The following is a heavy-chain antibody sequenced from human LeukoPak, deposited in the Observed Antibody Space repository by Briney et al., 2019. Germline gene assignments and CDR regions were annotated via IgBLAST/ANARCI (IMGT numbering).Heavy chain of an antibody. V-gene: IGHV4-39*07. J-gene: IGHJ4*02. Sequence: SETLSLTCTVSGGSISSSSYYWGWIRQPPGKGLEWIGSIYYSGSTYYNPSLKSRVTISVDTSKNQFSLKLSSVTAADTAVYYCAREEGAAAAWNVGYFDYWGQGTLVTVSS. CDR3: AREEGAAAAWNVGYFDY. D-gene: IGHD6-13*01. CDR1: GGSISSSSYY. CDR2: IYYSGST.